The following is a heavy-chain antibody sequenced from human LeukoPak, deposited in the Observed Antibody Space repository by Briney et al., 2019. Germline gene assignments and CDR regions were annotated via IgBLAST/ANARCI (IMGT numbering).Heavy chain of an antibody. J-gene: IGHJ3*02. CDR2: IYYSGST. D-gene: IGHD1-7*01. V-gene: IGHV4-39*07. CDR3: AIWNWGDSFDI. Sequence: SETLSLTCTVSGDSISSTNYYWGWIRQPPGKGLEWIGSIYYSGSTNYNPSLKSRVTISVDTSKNQLSLKLSSVTAADTAVYYCAIWNWGDSFDIWGQGTMDTVSS. CDR1: GDSISSTNYY.